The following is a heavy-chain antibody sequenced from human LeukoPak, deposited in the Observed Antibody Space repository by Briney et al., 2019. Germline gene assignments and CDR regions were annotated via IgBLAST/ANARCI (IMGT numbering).Heavy chain of an antibody. Sequence: GGSLRLSCAASGFTFSSCAISWVRQAPGKGLEWVSAISGSGGSTYYADSVKGRFTISRDNSKNTLSLQMNSLRAEDTAIYYCAKSKYGGWQGNDFDYWGQEPLVPVSS. V-gene: IGHV3-23*01. D-gene: IGHD6-19*01. CDR1: GFTFSSCA. CDR3: AKSKYGGWQGNDFDY. CDR2: ISGSGGST. J-gene: IGHJ4*02.